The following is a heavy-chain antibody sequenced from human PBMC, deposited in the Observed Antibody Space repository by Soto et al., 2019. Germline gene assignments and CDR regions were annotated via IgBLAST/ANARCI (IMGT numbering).Heavy chain of an antibody. CDR3: ARETSIAAADY. CDR2: ISAYNGNT. D-gene: IGHD6-13*01. V-gene: IGHV1-18*01. Sequence: QVQLVQSGAEVKKPGASVKVSCKASGYTFTSYGISWVRQAPGQGLEWMGWISAYNGNTNYAQKLQGRVTMTTDTSTRTDYMELRSLRYDDKAGYYCARETSIAAADYWGQGTLVTVSS. J-gene: IGHJ4*02. CDR1: GYTFTSYG.